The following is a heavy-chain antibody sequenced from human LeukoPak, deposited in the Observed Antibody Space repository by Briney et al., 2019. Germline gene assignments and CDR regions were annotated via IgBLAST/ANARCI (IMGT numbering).Heavy chain of an antibody. CDR1: GYTFTSYD. CDR3: ARVGWAVAPDSYYYYYMDV. J-gene: IGHJ6*03. CDR2: IDPNRGGT. D-gene: IGHD6-19*01. Sequence: ASVKVSCKASGYTFTSYDINWVRQAPGQGLEWMGWIDPNRGGTNYAQKFQGRVIMTRETSISTAYMELSTLRSDDTAVYYCARVGWAVAPDSYYYYYMDVWGTGTTVTISS. V-gene: IGHV1-2*02.